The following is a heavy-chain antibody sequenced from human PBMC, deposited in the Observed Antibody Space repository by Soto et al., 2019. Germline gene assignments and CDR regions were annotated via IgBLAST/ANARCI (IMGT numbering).Heavy chain of an antibody. CDR3: ARANSWVGYYYYYGMDV. J-gene: IGHJ6*02. Sequence: ASVKVSCKASGYTFTGYYMHWVRQAPGQGLEWMGWINPNSGGTNYAQKFQGWVTMTRDTSISTAYMELSRLRSDDTAVYYCARANSWVGYYYYYGMDVWGQGTTVTVSS. CDR2: INPNSGGT. D-gene: IGHD6-13*01. CDR1: GYTFTGYY. V-gene: IGHV1-2*04.